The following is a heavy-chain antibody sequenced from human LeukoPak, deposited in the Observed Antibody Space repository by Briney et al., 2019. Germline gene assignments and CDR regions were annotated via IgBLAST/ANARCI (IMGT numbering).Heavy chain of an antibody. J-gene: IGHJ4*02. D-gene: IGHD3-3*01. CDR2: ISSSGSTI. CDR1: GFTFSDYY. CDR3: ARVGFLEWLVYYFDY. Sequence: GGSLRLSCAASGFTFSDYYMSWIRQAPGKGLEWVSYISSSGSTIYYADSVKGRFTISRDNAKNSLYLQMNSLRAEDTAVYYCARVGFLEWLVYYFDYWGQGTLVTVSS. V-gene: IGHV3-11*04.